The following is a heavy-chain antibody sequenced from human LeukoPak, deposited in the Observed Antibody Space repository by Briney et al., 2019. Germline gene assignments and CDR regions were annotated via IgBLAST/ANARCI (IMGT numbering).Heavy chain of an antibody. D-gene: IGHD2-15*01. Sequence: GRSLRLSCAAPGFIFSNYGMHWVRQAPGKGLEWVAVIWYDGSKQYYADSVKGRFTISRDDSKNTVYLQMNSLRAEDTAVYYCATARGTDLFGHWGQGTLVTVSS. CDR1: GFIFSNYG. CDR2: IWYDGSKQ. J-gene: IGHJ4*02. CDR3: ATARGTDLFGH. V-gene: IGHV3-33*01.